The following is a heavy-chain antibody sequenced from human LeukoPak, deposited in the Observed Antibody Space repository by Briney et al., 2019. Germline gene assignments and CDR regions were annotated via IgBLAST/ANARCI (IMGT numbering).Heavy chain of an antibody. CDR2: IYYSGST. Sequence: SQTLSLTCTVSGGSISGGDYYWSWIRQPPGKGLEWIGYIYYSGSTYYNPSLKSRVTISVDTSKNQFSLELSSVTAADTAVYYCARGGGYDPGRFDYWGQGTLVTVSS. CDR1: GGSISGGDYY. D-gene: IGHD5-12*01. V-gene: IGHV4-30-4*08. J-gene: IGHJ4*02. CDR3: ARGGGYDPGRFDY.